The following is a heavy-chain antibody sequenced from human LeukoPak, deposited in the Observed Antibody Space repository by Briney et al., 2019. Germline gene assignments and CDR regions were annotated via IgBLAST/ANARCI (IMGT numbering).Heavy chain of an antibody. Sequence: ASAQVSCKASGYTFTSYGISWVRQAPGQGLEWMGWISAYNGNTNYAQKLQGRVTMTTDTSTSTAYMELRSLRSDDTAVYYCARDHTVVTPLDYWGQGTLVTVSS. CDR1: GYTFTSYG. V-gene: IGHV1-18*01. J-gene: IGHJ4*02. CDR3: ARDHTVVTPLDY. CDR2: ISAYNGNT. D-gene: IGHD4-23*01.